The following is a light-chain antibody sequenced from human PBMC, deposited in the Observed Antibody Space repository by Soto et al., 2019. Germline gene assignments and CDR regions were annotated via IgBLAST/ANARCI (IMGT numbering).Light chain of an antibody. J-gene: IGLJ1*01. Sequence: QAVVTQPPSASGTPGQRVTISCSGSSSHIGSNYVYWYQQLPGTAPKLLIYSNNQRPSGVPDRFSGSKSGTSASLAISGLRSEDEADYYCAAWDDSLSVYVFGTGTKVTVL. CDR1: SSHIGSNY. CDR2: SNN. CDR3: AAWDDSLSVYV. V-gene: IGLV1-47*02.